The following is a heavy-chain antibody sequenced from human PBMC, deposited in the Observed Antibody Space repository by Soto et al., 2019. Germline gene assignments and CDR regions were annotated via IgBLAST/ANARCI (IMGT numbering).Heavy chain of an antibody. J-gene: IGHJ6*02. Sequence: QLQLQESGSGLVKPSQTLSLICAVCGGSISSGGYAWSWIRQPPGKGLEWIGYIYHSGSTYYNPSLKSRVTISVDRSKNQFSLKLSSVTAAHTAVYYCAGSGYNHNSGMDVWGQGTTVTVSS. CDR3: AGSGYNHNSGMDV. V-gene: IGHV4-30-2*01. D-gene: IGHD3-22*01. CDR1: GGSISSGGYA. CDR2: IYHSGST.